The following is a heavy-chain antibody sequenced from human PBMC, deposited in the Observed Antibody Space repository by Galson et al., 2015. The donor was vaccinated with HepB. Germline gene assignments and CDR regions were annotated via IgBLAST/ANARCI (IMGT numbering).Heavy chain of an antibody. D-gene: IGHD3-22*01. Sequence: SLRLSCAASGFTFSSYAMSRVRQAPGKGLEWVSAMSGSGGSTYYADSVKGRFTISRDNSKNTLYLQMNSLRAEDTAVYYCAKEIVVVISTSAGFDYWGQGTLVTVSS. CDR1: GFTFSSYA. J-gene: IGHJ4*02. CDR3: AKEIVVVISTSAGFDY. V-gene: IGHV3-23*01. CDR2: MSGSGGST.